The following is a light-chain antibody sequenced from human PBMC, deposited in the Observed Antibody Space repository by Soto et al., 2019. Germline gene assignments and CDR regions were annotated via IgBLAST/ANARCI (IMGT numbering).Light chain of an antibody. V-gene: IGLV2-14*03. CDR3: SSYTSSSTLLV. CDR1: SSDVGSYNY. CDR2: DVN. Sequence: QSALTQPASVSGFPGQSITISSTGTSSDVGSYNYVSWFQQYPGKAPKLMLFDVNNRPSGVSNRFSGSKSGNTASLTISGLQAEDEADYYCSSYTSSSTLLVFGTGTKVTVL. J-gene: IGLJ1*01.